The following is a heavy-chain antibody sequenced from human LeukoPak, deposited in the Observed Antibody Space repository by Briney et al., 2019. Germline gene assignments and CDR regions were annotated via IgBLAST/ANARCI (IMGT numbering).Heavy chain of an antibody. D-gene: IGHD2-15*01. J-gene: IGHJ5*02. Sequence: SVKVSCKASGGTLSSYAISWVRQAPGQGLEWMGGIIPIFGTANYAQKFQGRVTITADKSTSTAYMELSSLRSEDTAVYYCARDRGYCSGGSCYLGDWFDPWGQGTLVTVSS. CDR1: GGTLSSYA. CDR3: ARDRGYCSGGSCYLGDWFDP. CDR2: IIPIFGTA. V-gene: IGHV1-69*06.